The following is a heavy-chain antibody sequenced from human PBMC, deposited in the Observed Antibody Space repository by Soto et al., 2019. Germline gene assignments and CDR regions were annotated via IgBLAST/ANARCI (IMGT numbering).Heavy chain of an antibody. Sequence: SETLSLTCADYGGSFSGYYWSWIRQPPGKGLEWIGEINHSGSTNYNPSLKSRVTISVDTSKNQFSLKLSSVTAADTAVYYCARGGNSGSPLDYWGQGTLVTVSS. V-gene: IGHV4-34*01. CDR1: GGSFSGYY. CDR3: ARGGNSGSPLDY. J-gene: IGHJ4*02. CDR2: INHSGST. D-gene: IGHD1-26*01.